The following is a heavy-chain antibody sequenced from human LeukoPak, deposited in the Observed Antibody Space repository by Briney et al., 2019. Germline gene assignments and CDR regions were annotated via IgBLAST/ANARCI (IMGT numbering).Heavy chain of an antibody. J-gene: IGHJ4*02. CDR3: ARVFGLGHQIDY. V-gene: IGHV1-8*01. D-gene: IGHD3-16*01. Sequence: ASVKVSCKASGYTFTSYDINWVRQATGQGLEWMGWMNPNSGNTGYAQKFQGRVTMTRNTSISTAYMELSSLGSEDTAVYYCARVFGLGHQIDYWGQGTLVTVSS. CDR1: GYTFTSYD. CDR2: MNPNSGNT.